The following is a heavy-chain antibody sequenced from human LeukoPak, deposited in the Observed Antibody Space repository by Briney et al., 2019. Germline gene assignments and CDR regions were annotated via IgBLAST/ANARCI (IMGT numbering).Heavy chain of an antibody. D-gene: IGHD4-17*01. V-gene: IGHV1-69*04. J-gene: IGHJ2*01. CDR3: ARGRDGDYDYAGFWYFDL. CDR1: GGTFSSYA. CDR2: IIPILGIA. Sequence: SVKVSCKASGGTFSSYAIRWVRQAPGQGLEWMGRIIPILGIANYAQKFQGRVTITADKSTSTAYMELSSLRSEDTAVYYCARGRDGDYDYAGFWYFDLWGRGTLVTVSS.